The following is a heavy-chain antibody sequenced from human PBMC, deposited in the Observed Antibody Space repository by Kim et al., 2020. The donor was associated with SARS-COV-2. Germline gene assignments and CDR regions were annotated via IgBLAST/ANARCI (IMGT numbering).Heavy chain of an antibody. CDR3: ARDRKIDYDDYGHYYFDY. CDR1: GFTFSSYS. D-gene: IGHD4-17*01. CDR2: ISSSSSTI. Sequence: GGSLRLSCAASGFTFSSYSMNWVRQAPGKGLEWVSYISSSSSTIYYADSVKGRFTISRDNAKNSLYLQMNSLRDEDTAVYYCARDRKIDYDDYGHYYFDYWGQGTLVTVSS. J-gene: IGHJ4*02. V-gene: IGHV3-48*02.